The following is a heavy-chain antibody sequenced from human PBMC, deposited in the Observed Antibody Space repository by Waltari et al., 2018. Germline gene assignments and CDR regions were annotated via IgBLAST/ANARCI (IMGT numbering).Heavy chain of an antibody. J-gene: IGHJ5*02. V-gene: IGHV2-5*01. CDR3: AHSRGTDYDFWSGYPRGWFDP. Sequence: QITLKESGPTLVKPTQTLTLTCTFSGFSLSTSVVGVGWIRQPPGKALEWLALIYWNDDKRYSPTLKSRLTITKDTSKNQVVLTMTNMDPVDTATYYCAHSRGTDYDFWSGYPRGWFDPWGQGTLVTVSS. CDR1: GFSLSTSVVG. CDR2: IYWNDDK. D-gene: IGHD3-3*01.